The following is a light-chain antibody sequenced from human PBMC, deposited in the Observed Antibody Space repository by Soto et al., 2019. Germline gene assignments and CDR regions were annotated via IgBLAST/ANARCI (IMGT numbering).Light chain of an antibody. V-gene: IGKV1-5*03. CDR3: QHYNSYSEA. J-gene: IGKJ1*01. CDR2: KAS. CDR1: QDISNY. Sequence: DIQMTQSPTSLSATVGDRVTITCQASQDISNYLNWYQHKPWKAPKLLIYKASTLKSGVPSRFSGSGSGTEFTLTISSLQPDDFATYYCQHYNSYSEAFGQGTKVDIK.